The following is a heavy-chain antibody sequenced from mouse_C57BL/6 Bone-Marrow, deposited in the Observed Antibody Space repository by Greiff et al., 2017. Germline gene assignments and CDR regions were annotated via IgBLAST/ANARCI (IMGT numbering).Heavy chain of an antibody. Sequence: VQLQQSGAELVRPGTSVTMSCKASGYTFTNYWIGWAKQRPGHGLEWIGDIYPGGGYTNYNEKFKGKATLTADKSSSTAYMQFSSLTSEDSAIYYCARCYDGDYVYAIDYWGQGTSVTVSS. CDR2: IYPGGGYT. V-gene: IGHV1-63*01. CDR3: ARCYDGDYVYAIDY. D-gene: IGHD2-3*01. J-gene: IGHJ4*01. CDR1: GYTFTNYW.